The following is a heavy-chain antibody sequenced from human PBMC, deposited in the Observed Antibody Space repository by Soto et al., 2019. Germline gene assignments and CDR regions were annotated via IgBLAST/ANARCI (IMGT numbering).Heavy chain of an antibody. J-gene: IGHJ6*01. CDR3: VKERLSITIFGVVLLDV. CDR1: GFTFSSYA. CDR2: ISSNGAST. Sequence: WGSLRLSCSASGFTFSSYAMHWVRQAPRKGLEYVSAISSNGASTYYADSVKGRCTISRDNSKNTRYLQMSSLRAEDTAVHYCVKERLSITIFGVVLLDVWGQGTTVTVSS. D-gene: IGHD3-3*01. V-gene: IGHV3-64D*06.